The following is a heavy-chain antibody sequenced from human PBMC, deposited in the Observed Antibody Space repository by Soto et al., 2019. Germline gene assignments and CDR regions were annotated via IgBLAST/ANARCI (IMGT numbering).Heavy chain of an antibody. D-gene: IGHD2-15*01. CDR3: ARSLLNGMDV. J-gene: IGHJ6*02. V-gene: IGHV3-49*04. CDR2: IRSKAYGGTP. Sequence: EVQLVASGGDLVQPGRSLRLSCTGSGYTLADYAVNWVRQAPGKGLEWVGFIRSKAYGGTPEYATSVKGRFTISRDDSESIAYLQMISLNAEDTAVFYCARSLLNGMDVWGQGTTVTVSS. CDR1: GYTLADYA.